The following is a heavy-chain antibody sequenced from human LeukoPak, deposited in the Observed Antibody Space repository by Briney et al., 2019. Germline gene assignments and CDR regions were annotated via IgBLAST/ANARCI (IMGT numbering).Heavy chain of an antibody. J-gene: IGHJ4*02. CDR3: AKVFPIAVAGTGYSDY. CDR1: GFTFSSYG. CDR2: IRYDGSNK. D-gene: IGHD6-19*01. Sequence: GGALRLSCAGSGFTFSSYGMHRGRPAPGKGVGGGAFIRYDGSNKYYADSVKGRFTISRDNSKNTLYLQMDSLRAEDTAVYYCAKVFPIAVAGTGYSDYWGQGTLVTVSS. V-gene: IGHV3-30*02.